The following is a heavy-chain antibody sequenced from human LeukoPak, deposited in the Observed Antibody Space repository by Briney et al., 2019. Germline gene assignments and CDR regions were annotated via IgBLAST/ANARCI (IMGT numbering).Heavy chain of an antibody. Sequence: ASVKVSCKASGYTFSNYNIHWLRQAPGQGLEWMGIVNPSGDSTNYAQNFQGRVTMTGDTSTSTVYMELSSLRSEDTAVYYCARAGSYYRLDYWGQGTLVTVSS. J-gene: IGHJ4*02. CDR3: ARAGSYYRLDY. CDR2: VNPSGDST. D-gene: IGHD1-26*01. V-gene: IGHV1-46*01. CDR1: GYTFSNYN.